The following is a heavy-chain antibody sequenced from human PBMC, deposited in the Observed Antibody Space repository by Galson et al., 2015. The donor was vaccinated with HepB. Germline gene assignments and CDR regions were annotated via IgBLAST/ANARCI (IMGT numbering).Heavy chain of an antibody. CDR1: GGSISSYY. CDR2: IWYSGST. V-gene: IGHV4-59*01. Sequence: ETLSLTCTVSGGSISSYYWSWIRQPPGKGLEWIGYIWYSGSTNYNPSLKSRVTISVDTSKNQFSLKLSSVTAADTAVYYCARVKLGMGDYYYYGMDVWGQGTTVTVSS. D-gene: IGHD7-27*01. CDR3: ARVKLGMGDYYYYGMDV. J-gene: IGHJ6*02.